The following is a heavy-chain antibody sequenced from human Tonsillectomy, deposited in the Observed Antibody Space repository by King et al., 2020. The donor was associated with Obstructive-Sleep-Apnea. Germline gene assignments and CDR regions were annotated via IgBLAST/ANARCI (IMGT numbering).Heavy chain of an antibody. CDR3: ARDLRRYCSGGSCSYNWFDP. CDR1: GYTFISYA. V-gene: IGHV1-3*01. Sequence: LVQSGAEVKKPGASVKVSCKASGYTFISYAIHWVRQAPGQRLEWMGWINAGNGNTKYSQKFQGRVTITRDTSASTAYMELSSLRSEDTAVYFCARDLRRYCSGGSCSYNWFDPWGQGTLVTVSS. J-gene: IGHJ5*02. CDR2: INAGNGNT. D-gene: IGHD2-15*01.